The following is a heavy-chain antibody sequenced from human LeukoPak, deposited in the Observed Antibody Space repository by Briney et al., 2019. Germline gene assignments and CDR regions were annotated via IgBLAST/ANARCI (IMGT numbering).Heavy chain of an antibody. V-gene: IGHV3-15*01. CDR3: ATLTVRGVINI. CDR2: IQSKTDGGTT. J-gene: IGHJ4*02. D-gene: IGHD3-10*01. CDR1: GFTFSNTW. Sequence: GGSLRLSCAASGFTFSNTWMNWARQAPGKGLEWVGRIQSKTDGGTTEYAAPVKGRFTISRDDSKTTLYLQMNSLKTEDTAVYYCATLTVRGVINIWGQGTQVTVSS.